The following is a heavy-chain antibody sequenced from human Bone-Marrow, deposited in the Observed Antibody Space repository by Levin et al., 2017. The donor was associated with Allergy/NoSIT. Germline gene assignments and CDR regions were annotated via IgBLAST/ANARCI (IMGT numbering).Heavy chain of an antibody. J-gene: IGHJ5*02. CDR2: INSDGSST. CDR1: GFTFSSYW. D-gene: IGHD6-6*01. CDR3: ARDSIAARPGRNWFDP. V-gene: IGHV3-74*01. Sequence: GESLKISCAASGFTFSSYWMHWVRQAPGKGLVWVSRINSDGSSTSYADSVKGRFTISRDNAKNTLYLQMNSLRAEDTAVYYCARDSIAARPGRNWFDPWGQGTLVTVSS.